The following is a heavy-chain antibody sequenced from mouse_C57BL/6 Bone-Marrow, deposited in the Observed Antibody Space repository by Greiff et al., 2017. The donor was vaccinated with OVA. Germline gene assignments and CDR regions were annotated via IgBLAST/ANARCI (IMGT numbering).Heavy chain of an antibody. CDR3: ARSDGYYAAWFAY. V-gene: IGHV5-17*01. Sequence: EVKLVESGGGLVKPGGSLKLSCAASGFTFSDYGMHWVRQAPEKGLEWVAYISSGSSTIYYADTVKGRFTISRDNAKNTLFLQMTSLRSEDTAVYYGARSDGYYAAWFAYWGQGTLVTVSA. CDR1: GFTFSDYG. CDR2: ISSGSSTI. J-gene: IGHJ3*01. D-gene: IGHD2-3*01.